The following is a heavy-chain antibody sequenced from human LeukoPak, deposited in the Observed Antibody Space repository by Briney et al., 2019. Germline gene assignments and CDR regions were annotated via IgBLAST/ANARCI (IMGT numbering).Heavy chain of an antibody. J-gene: IGHJ2*01. V-gene: IGHV3-7*03. D-gene: IGHD2-2*01. Sequence: GGSLRLSCAASGFTFSSYWMSWVRQAPGKGLEWVANIKQDGSEKYYVDSVKGRFTISRDNAKNSLYLQMNSLRAEDMALYYCAKDKGRGYCSSTSCYHWYFDLWGRGTLVTVSS. CDR2: IKQDGSEK. CDR3: AKDKGRGYCSSTSCYHWYFDL. CDR1: GFTFSSYW.